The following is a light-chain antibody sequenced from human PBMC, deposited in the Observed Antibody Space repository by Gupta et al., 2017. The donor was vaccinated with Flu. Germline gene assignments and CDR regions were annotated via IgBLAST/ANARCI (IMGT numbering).Light chain of an antibody. CDR1: TDAVTTNYY. CDR3: VLYMGSGSGV. V-gene: IGLV8-61*01. CDR2: NTT. Sequence: VVTPAPSSSVPPGATAPPTSGLSTDAVTTNYYPSWYQQTPGHAPRTIIYNTTTLSSGVPDRFSGYNRGNKAALIITGAQADDEADYYCVLYMGSGSGVFGGGTKLTVL. J-gene: IGLJ3*02.